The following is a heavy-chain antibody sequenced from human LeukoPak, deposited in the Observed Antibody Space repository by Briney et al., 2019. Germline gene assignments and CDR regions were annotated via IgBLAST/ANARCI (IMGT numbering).Heavy chain of an antibody. J-gene: IGHJ5*02. V-gene: IGHV1-18*01. Sequence: ASVKVSCKASAYTFTKYGITWVRQAPGQGLEWMGWISANNGNANYAQKFQGRVFMTTDTSTTTAYMELRRLRSDDTAVYYCAIANYDFWSGYFIDKGPFDPWGQGTLVTVSS. CDR3: AIANYDFWSGYFIDKGPFDP. CDR1: AYTFTKYG. CDR2: ISANNGNA. D-gene: IGHD3-3*01.